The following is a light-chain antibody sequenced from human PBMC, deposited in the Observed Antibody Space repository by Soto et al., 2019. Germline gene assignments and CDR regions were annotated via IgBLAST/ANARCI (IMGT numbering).Light chain of an antibody. CDR1: QSVSTF. V-gene: IGKV3-11*01. Sequence: EIVLTQSPATPSLSPGERAILSCRASQSVSTFLAWFQQKPGQPPRLLIYNASNRTTGIPARFSGSVSGTDFTLTISSLEPEDFAFYYCQQRGDWPPITFGQGTRLEI. J-gene: IGKJ5*01. CDR3: QQRGDWPPIT. CDR2: NAS.